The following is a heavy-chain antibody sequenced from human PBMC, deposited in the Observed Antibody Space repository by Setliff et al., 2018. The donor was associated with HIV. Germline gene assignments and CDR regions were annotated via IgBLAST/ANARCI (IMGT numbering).Heavy chain of an antibody. CDR1: GYTFTSYG. J-gene: IGHJ6*03. Sequence: ASVKVSCKASGYTFTSYGISWVRQAPGRGLEWMGRIIPIFSTANCAQKFQGRVTITADKSTSTAYLEVSSLRSEDTAVYYCARDPGEGGGGFLEWTIGYYYYMDVWGKGTTVTVSS. CDR3: ARDPGEGGGGFLEWTIGYYYYMDV. D-gene: IGHD3-3*01. V-gene: IGHV1-69*06. CDR2: IIPIFSTA.